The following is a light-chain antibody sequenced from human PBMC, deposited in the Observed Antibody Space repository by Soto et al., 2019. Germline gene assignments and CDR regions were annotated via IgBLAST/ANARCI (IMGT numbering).Light chain of an antibody. CDR3: SSYTSSSTFV. CDR1: SSDVGGYNY. V-gene: IGLV2-14*01. Sequence: QSALTQPASVSGSPGQSITISCTGTSSDVGGYNYVSWYQQHPGKAPKLIIYGASNRPSGVSNRFSGSKSGNTASLTISGLQAEDEADYYCSSYTSSSTFVFGTGTKLTVL. J-gene: IGLJ1*01. CDR2: GAS.